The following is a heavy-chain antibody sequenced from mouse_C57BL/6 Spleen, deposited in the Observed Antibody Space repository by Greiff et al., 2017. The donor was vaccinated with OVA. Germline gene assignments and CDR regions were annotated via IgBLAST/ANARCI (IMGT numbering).Heavy chain of an antibody. CDR1: GYTFTNYW. Sequence: QVQLQQSGAELVKPGASVKLSCKASGYTFTNYWIGWAKQRPGHGLEWIGDIYPGGGYTNYNEKFKGKATLTADKSSSTAYMQFSSLTSEDSAIYYCARSYSGTEAMDYWGQGTSVTVSS. CDR3: ARSYSGTEAMDY. D-gene: IGHD4-1*01. J-gene: IGHJ4*01. V-gene: IGHV1-63*01. CDR2: IYPGGGYT.